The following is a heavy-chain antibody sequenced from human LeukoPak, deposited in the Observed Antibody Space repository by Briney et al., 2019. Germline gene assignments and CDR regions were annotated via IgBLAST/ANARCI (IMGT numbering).Heavy chain of an antibody. D-gene: IGHD3-22*01. J-gene: IGHJ3*02. Sequence: SETLSLTCTVSGGSISSSSYYWGWIRQPPGKGLEWIGSIYYSGSTYYNPSLKSRVTISVDTSKNQFSLKLSSVTAADTAVYYCARFRDHRDSSGYYYELELDAFDIWGQGTMVTVSS. V-gene: IGHV4-39*07. CDR3: ARFRDHRDSSGYYYELELDAFDI. CDR2: IYYSGST. CDR1: GGSISSSSYY.